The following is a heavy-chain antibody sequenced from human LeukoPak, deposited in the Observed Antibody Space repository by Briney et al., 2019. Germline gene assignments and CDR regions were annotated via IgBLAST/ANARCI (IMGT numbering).Heavy chain of an antibody. J-gene: IGHJ4*02. Sequence: ASVKVSCKASGYTFTSYGITCVRQAPGQGLEWVGWISPYYDNADYAQKFQGRVTMTRDTSISTAYMELSRLRSDDTAVYYCAIGHDYGDYFDYWGQGTLVSVSS. CDR2: ISPYYDNA. D-gene: IGHD4-17*01. V-gene: IGHV1-18*01. CDR3: AIGHDYGDYFDY. CDR1: GYTFTSYG.